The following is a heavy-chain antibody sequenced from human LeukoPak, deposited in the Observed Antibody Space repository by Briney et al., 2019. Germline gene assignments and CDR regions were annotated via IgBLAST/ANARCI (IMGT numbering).Heavy chain of an antibody. CDR2: IKQDGSEK. D-gene: IGHD6-13*01. V-gene: IGHV3-7*03. CDR3: ARAKGAAGTYLFEY. J-gene: IGHJ4*02. Sequence: GGSLRLSCAASRFTFITYWMSWVRQAPGKGLEWVANIKQDGSEKYYVDSVKGRFTISRDNAKNSLYLQMNSLRVEDTAVYYCARAKGAAGTYLFEYWGQGTLVTVSS. CDR1: RFTFITYW.